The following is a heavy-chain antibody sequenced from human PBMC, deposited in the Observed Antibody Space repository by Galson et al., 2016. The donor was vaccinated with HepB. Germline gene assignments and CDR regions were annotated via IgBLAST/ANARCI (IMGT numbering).Heavy chain of an antibody. J-gene: IGHJ4*02. CDR2: IDSTGTYI. V-gene: IGHV3-21*01. CDR1: GFSFNTFG. CDR3: ARGGRGAVIPAAAY. D-gene: IGHD2-2*01. Sequence: SLRLSCAASGFSFNTFGMDWVRQAPGKRLEWVSFIDSTGTYIYYADSVKGRFTISRDNALNSVFLQLDSVSGEDTGMYYCARGGRGAVIPAAAYWGQGTLVTVSS.